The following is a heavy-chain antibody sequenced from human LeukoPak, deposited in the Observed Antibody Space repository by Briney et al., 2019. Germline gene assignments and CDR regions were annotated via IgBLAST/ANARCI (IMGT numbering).Heavy chain of an antibody. CDR1: GYTFTSYD. V-gene: IGHV1-8*01. J-gene: IGHJ4*02. CDR2: MNPNSGAT. Sequence: VSSVKVSCKPSGYTFTSYDFNWLRQSTGQGPEWMGWMNPNSGATGYAQKFQGRVTITADESTSTAYMELSSLRSEDTAVYYCARDISGIAAGGTDYWGQGTLVTVSS. CDR3: ARDISGIAAGGTDY. D-gene: IGHD6-13*01.